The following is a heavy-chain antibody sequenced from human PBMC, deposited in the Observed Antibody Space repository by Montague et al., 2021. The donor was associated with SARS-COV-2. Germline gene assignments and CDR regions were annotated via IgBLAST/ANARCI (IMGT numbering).Heavy chain of an antibody. CDR3: ARVGRGSSWYEVAFDI. D-gene: IGHD6-13*01. CDR1: GGSISRNS. J-gene: IGHJ3*02. V-gene: IGHV4-59*01. Sequence: SETLSLTCTVSGGSISRNSWTWIRQPPGKGLEWIGNIYNGGSTXXXPSXXXRVTISVDTSKNQCSLKLSSVAAADTAVYYCARVGRGSSWYEVAFDIWGQGTMVTVSS. CDR2: IYNGGST.